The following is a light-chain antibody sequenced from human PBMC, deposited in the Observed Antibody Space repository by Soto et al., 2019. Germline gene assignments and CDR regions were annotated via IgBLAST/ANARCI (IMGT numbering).Light chain of an antibody. CDR3: QQYNSYSRT. J-gene: IGKJ1*01. CDR1: QSISSW. V-gene: IGKV1-5*03. CDR2: KAS. Sequence: IQMTQSPSTLSAPVGDRVTITCRASQSISSWLAWYQQRPGKAPKLLIYKASSLESGVPSRFSGSGSGTEFTLTISSLQPDDFATYYCQQYNSYSRTFGQGAKV.